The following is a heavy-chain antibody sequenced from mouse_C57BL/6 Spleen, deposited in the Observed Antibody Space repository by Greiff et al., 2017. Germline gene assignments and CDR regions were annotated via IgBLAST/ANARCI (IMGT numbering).Heavy chain of an antibody. CDR1: GYSITSGYY. D-gene: IGHD1-2*01. J-gene: IGHJ3*01. Sequence: ESGPGLVKPSQSLSLTCSVTGYSITSGYYWNWIRQFPGNKLEWMGYISYDGSNNYNPSLKNRISITRDTSKNQFFLKLNSVTTEDTATYYCANGPPFAYWGQGTLVTVSA. V-gene: IGHV3-6*01. CDR3: ANGPPFAY. CDR2: ISYDGSN.